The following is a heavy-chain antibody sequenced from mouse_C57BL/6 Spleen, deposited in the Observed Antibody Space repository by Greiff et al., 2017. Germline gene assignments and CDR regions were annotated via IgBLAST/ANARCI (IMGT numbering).Heavy chain of an antibody. D-gene: IGHD3-3*01. Sequence: VQLLQSGAELVRPGTSVKVSCKASGYAFTDYLIEWVKQRPGQGLEWIGVINPGSGGTNYNEKFKGKATLTADTSSSTAYMQLSSLTSEDSAVYFCARAGTEGHFDYWGKGTTLTVSS. J-gene: IGHJ2*01. CDR1: GYAFTDYL. CDR2: INPGSGGT. V-gene: IGHV1-54*01. CDR3: ARAGTEGHFDY.